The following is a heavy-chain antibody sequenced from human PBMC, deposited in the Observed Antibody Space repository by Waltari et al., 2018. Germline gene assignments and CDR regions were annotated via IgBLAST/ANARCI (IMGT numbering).Heavy chain of an antibody. CDR2: IYWTDTK. V-gene: IGHV2-5*01. CDR3: AHRRSDYGDYGHGAFDV. Sequence: QITLKESGPTLMKPTQTLTLTCTFSGFSLSTSGVGVGWIRQPPGKALEWLALIYWTDTKRYSPSLKSRLTVTQDTSKNQVVLTMANVDTVDTATYYCAHRRSDYGDYGHGAFDVWGQGTMVTVSS. J-gene: IGHJ3*01. CDR1: GFSLSTSGVG. D-gene: IGHD4-17*01.